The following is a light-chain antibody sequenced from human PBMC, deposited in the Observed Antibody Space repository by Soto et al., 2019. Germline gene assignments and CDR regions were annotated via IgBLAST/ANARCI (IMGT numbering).Light chain of an antibody. CDR1: QRISTW. CDR2: DAS. Sequence: EIQMTQSPSTLSASVGAGVTITCRASQRISTWLAWYQQKPGKAPKLLISDASSLETGVPSRFSGSGSGTEFTLTINSLQPDDFATYYCQQYKSYWTFGQGTKVDIK. J-gene: IGKJ1*01. V-gene: IGKV1-5*01. CDR3: QQYKSYWT.